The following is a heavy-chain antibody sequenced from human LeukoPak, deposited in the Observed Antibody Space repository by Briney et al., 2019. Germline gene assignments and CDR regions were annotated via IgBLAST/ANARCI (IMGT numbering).Heavy chain of an antibody. CDR1: GYSFTSYW. V-gene: IGHV5-51*01. CDR3: ARSRSSWYHRCAFDI. J-gene: IGHJ3*02. CDR2: IYPGDSDT. D-gene: IGHD6-13*01. Sequence: GESLKISCKGSGYSFTSYWIGWVRQMPGKGLEWVGIIYPGDSDTRYSPSFQGQVTISADKSISTAYMELSRLRSDDTAVYYCARSRSSWYHRCAFDIWGQGTMVTVSS.